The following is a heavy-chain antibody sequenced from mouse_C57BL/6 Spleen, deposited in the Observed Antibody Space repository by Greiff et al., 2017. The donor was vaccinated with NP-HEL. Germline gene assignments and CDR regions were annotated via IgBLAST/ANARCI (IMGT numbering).Heavy chain of an antibody. D-gene: IGHD2-2*01. CDR3: ARWGGYDVYAMDY. CDR1: GYTFTSYW. Sequence: VQLQQSGAELVKPGASVKLSCKASGYTFTSYWMHWVKQRPGQGLEWIGLIHPNSGSTNYNEKFKSKATLTVDKSSSTAYMQLSSLPSEDSAVYYCARWGGYDVYAMDYWGQRASVTVSS. V-gene: IGHV1-64*01. J-gene: IGHJ4*01. CDR2: IHPNSGST.